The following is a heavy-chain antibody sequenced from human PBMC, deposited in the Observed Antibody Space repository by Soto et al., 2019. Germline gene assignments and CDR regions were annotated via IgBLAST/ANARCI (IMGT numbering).Heavy chain of an antibody. Sequence: QVQLVESGGGVVQPGRSLRLSCAASGFTFSSYGMHWVRQAPGKGLEWVAVIWYDGTNEYYADSVKGRFTISRDNSKNTRYVQMNSLRAEDTAVYYCARDRGDRGGNHYCYGMDVWGQGTTVTVSS. CDR3: ARDRGDRGGNHYCYGMDV. CDR1: GFTFSSYG. V-gene: IGHV3-33*01. CDR2: IWYDGTNE. D-gene: IGHD2-15*01. J-gene: IGHJ6*02.